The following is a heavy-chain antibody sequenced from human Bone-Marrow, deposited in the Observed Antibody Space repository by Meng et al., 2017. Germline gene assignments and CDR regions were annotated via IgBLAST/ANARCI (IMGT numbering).Heavy chain of an antibody. V-gene: IGHV4-34*01. D-gene: IGHD3-3*01. CDR2: INHSGST. CDR3: ARGPYYDFWSGYYDYYYYGMDV. CDR1: GGSFSGYY. Sequence: GSLRLSCAVYGGSFSGYYWSWIRQPPGKGLEWIGEINHSGSTNYNPSLKSRVTISVDTSKNQFSLKLSSVTAADTAVYYCARGPYYDFWSGYYDYYYYGMDVWGQGTTVTVSS. J-gene: IGHJ6*02.